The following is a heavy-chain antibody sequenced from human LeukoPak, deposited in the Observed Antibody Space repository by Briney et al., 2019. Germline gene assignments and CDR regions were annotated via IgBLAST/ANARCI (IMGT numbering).Heavy chain of an antibody. D-gene: IGHD3-22*01. CDR3: AKLISGYYNDAFHI. CDR1: GFTFSSYS. V-gene: IGHV3-23*01. Sequence: GGSLRLSCAVSGFTFSSYSMSWVRQAPGKGLEWVSTIFPSSVEIHYADSVKGRFTVSKDNSKNTLLLQMNSLTVEDTAIYYCAKLISGYYNDAFHIWGQGTVVTVSS. CDR2: IFPSSVEI. J-gene: IGHJ3*02.